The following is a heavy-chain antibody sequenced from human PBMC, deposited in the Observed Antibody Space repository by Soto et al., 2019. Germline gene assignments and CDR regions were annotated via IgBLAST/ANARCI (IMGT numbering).Heavy chain of an antibody. J-gene: IGHJ5*02. V-gene: IGHV3-21*01. D-gene: IGHD2-15*01. Sequence: GGSLRLSCAASGFTFSSYSMNWVRQAPGKGLEWVSSISSSSSYIYYADSVKGRFTISRDNAKNSLYLQMNSLGAEETAVYYCERAALGYCSGGSCYLGLDWFDPWGQGTLVTVSS. CDR2: ISSSSSYI. CDR3: ERAALGYCSGGSCYLGLDWFDP. CDR1: GFTFSSYS.